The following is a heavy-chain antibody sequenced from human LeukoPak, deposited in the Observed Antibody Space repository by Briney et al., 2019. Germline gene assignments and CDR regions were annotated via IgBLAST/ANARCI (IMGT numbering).Heavy chain of an antibody. CDR2: ISHVGGGS. CDR3: AKGGWLGIFQYYYMDV. CDR1: GFTFSSYA. Sequence: GGSLRLSCAASGFTFSSYAMSWVRQAPGKGLEWVSAISHVGGGSYYADSVKGRFTISRDNSKNLLYLQMNSLRDEDTAVYYCAKGGWLGIFQYYYMDVWGEGTTVTVSS. D-gene: IGHD6-19*01. V-gene: IGHV3-23*01. J-gene: IGHJ6*03.